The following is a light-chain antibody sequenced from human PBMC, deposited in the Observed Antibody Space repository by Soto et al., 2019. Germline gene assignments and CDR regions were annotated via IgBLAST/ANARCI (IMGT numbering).Light chain of an antibody. CDR2: GAS. CDR1: QSVSSN. Sequence: RVMTQSPATLSVSPWERATLSCRASQSVSSNLAWYQQKPGQAPRLLIYGASTSATGIPGRFSGSRSGTDFRLTISRLEPEDFAVYYCQQYDRSPYTFGGGTKVDIK. J-gene: IGKJ4*01. CDR3: QQYDRSPYT. V-gene: IGKV3-15*01.